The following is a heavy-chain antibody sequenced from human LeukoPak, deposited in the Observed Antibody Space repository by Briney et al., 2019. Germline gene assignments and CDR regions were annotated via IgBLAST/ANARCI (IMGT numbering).Heavy chain of an antibody. D-gene: IGHD6-19*01. CDR2: INPNNGAT. CDR3: ARARLYSSGWYTQNYFDY. Sequence: ASVKVSCKASGYTFTGYYMNWMRQAPGQGLEWMGWINPNNGATNYAQKFQGRVTMTRDTSMSTAYMELGSLRSGDTAVYYCARARLYSSGWYTQNYFDYWGQGTLVTVSS. J-gene: IGHJ4*02. CDR1: GYTFTGYY. V-gene: IGHV1-2*02.